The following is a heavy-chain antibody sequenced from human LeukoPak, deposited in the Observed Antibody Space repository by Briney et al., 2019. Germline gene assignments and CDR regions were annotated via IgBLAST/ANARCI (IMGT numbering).Heavy chain of an antibody. CDR2: IYPSGDS. Sequence: SQTLSLTCTVSGGSISSGSFYWSWIRQTAGMGLEWIGRIYPSGDSQYSPSFRSRATISLDTRNQFSLKLSSVTAADTAVYFCARGYDRNGYQSRGFDYWGQGTLVTVSP. CDR1: GGSISSGSFY. D-gene: IGHD3-22*01. V-gene: IGHV4-61*02. CDR3: ARGYDRNGYQSRGFDY. J-gene: IGHJ4*02.